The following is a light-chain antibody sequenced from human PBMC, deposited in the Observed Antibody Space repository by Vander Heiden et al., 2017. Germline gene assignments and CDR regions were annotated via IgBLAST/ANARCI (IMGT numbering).Light chain of an antibody. J-gene: IGKJ4*01. V-gene: IGKV1-8*01. CDR1: QGISSY. CDR3: QQYYSYPPLT. CDR2: AAS. Sequence: AIRMTQSPSSFSASTGDRVTITCRASQGISSYLAWYQQKPGKAPKLLIYAASTLQSGVPSRFSGSGSGTDFTLTISCLQSEDFATYYCQQYYSYPPLTFGGGTKVENK.